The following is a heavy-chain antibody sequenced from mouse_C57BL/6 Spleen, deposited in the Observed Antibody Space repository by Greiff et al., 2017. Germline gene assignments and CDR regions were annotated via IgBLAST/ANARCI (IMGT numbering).Heavy chain of an antibody. J-gene: IGHJ2*01. CDR3: ARSPYYYGSLFDY. CDR1: GYTFTSYW. D-gene: IGHD1-1*01. V-gene: IGHV1-64*01. Sequence: QVQLQQPGAELVKPGASVKLSCKASGYTFTSYWMHWVKQRPGQGLEWIGMIHPNSGSTNYNEKFKSKATLTVDKSSSTAYMQLSSLTSEDSAVYYWARSPYYYGSLFDYWGQGTTLTVSS. CDR2: IHPNSGST.